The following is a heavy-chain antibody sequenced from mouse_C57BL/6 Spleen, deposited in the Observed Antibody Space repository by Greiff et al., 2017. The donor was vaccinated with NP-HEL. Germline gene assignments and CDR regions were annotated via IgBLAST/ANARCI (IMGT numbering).Heavy chain of an antibody. CDR3: ARGYYYGSGYFDV. J-gene: IGHJ1*03. D-gene: IGHD1-1*01. V-gene: IGHV14-3*01. Sequence: VQLQQSVAELVRPGASVKLSCTASGFNIKNTYMHWVKQRPEQGLEWIGRIDPANGNTKYAPKFQGKATITADTSSNTAYLQLSSLTSEDTAIDDCARGYYYGSGYFDVWGTGTTVTVSA. CDR1: GFNIKNTY. CDR2: IDPANGNT.